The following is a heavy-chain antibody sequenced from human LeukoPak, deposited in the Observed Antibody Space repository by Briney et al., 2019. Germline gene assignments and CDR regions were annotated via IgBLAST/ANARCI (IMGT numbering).Heavy chain of an antibody. J-gene: IGHJ4*02. Sequence: PSETLSLTCTVSGASISSYYWGWIRQPPGKGLEWIGYIYYSGNTNYFPSLKSRVTISVDTSKNQFSLKLSSVTAADTAVYYCARGQRSYFRAVDDWGQGILVSVSS. V-gene: IGHV4-59*01. CDR3: ARGQRSYFRAVDD. CDR2: IYYSGNT. D-gene: IGHD3-10*01. CDR1: GASISSYY.